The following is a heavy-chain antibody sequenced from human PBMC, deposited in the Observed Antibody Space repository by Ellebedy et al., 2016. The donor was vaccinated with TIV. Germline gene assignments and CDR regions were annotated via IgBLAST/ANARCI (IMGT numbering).Heavy chain of an antibody. V-gene: IGHV3-53*01. Sequence: PGGSLRLSCAASGFAVSSNYMTRVRQAPGRGLEWVSLIYSDGNTNYADSVRGRFTISRDSSKNTLDLQMNSLRAEDTAVYYCARAGEYCDFPQNCYAMDVWGQGILVTVSS. CDR1: GFAVSSNY. CDR2: IYSDGNT. D-gene: IGHD2/OR15-2a*01. CDR3: ARAGEYCDFPQNCYAMDV. J-gene: IGHJ6*02.